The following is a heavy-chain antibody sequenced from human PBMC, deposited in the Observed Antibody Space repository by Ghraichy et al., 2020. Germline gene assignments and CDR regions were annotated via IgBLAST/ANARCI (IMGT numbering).Heavy chain of an antibody. CDR2: IYYSGST. J-gene: IGHJ5*02. CDR3: ASGYCSGGNCYGRDFDI. CDR1: GGSISSGGFY. D-gene: IGHD2-15*01. Sequence: SETLSLTCTVSGGSISSGGFYWSWIRQHPGKGLEWIGHIYYSGSTYYNPSLKSRVTISADTSKNQFSLRLSSVTAADTAVYYCASGYCSGGNCYGRDFDIWGQGTLVTVSP. V-gene: IGHV4-31*03.